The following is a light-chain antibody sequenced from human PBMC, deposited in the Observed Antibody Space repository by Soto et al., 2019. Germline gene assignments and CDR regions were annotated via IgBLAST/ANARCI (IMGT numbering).Light chain of an antibody. J-gene: IGKJ3*01. CDR2: DAS. CDR3: QQYDNLLT. Sequence: DIQMTQSPSSLSASVGDRVTITCQASQDISNYLNWYQQKPGKAPKLLIYDASNLETRVPSRFSGSGSGTDFTFTIISLQPEDIATYYCQQYDNLLTFGPGTKVDIK. V-gene: IGKV1-33*01. CDR1: QDISNY.